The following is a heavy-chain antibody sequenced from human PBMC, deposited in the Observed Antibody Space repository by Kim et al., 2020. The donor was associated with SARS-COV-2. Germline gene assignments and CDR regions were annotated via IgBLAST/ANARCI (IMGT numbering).Heavy chain of an antibody. J-gene: IGHJ6*01. CDR3: ARWLRTSSGWKGEYFYYGVDV. V-gene: IGHV3-21*01. CDR1: GFTFSSYS. Sequence: GGSLRLSCAASGFTFSSYSMNWVRQAPGKGLEWVSSISSSRSYIYYADSVKGRFTISRDNAKNSLYLQMNSLRAEDTAVYYCARWLRTSSGWKGEYFYYGVDVGGQGPTVPLSS. CDR2: ISSSRSYI. D-gene: IGHD6-19*01.